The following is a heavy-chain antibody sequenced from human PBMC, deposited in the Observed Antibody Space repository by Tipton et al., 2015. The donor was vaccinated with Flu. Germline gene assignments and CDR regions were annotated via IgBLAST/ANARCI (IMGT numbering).Heavy chain of an antibody. CDR3: ARGRGWYYY. CDR2: IYDSGST. CDR1: GGSISGYQ. J-gene: IGHJ4*02. D-gene: IGHD6-19*01. V-gene: IGHV4-59*01. Sequence: TLSLTCTVSGGSISGYQWSWIRQPPGKRLEWIGYIYDSGSTNYNPSLKSRVTISVDTSKNQFSLKLSSVTAADTAVYYCARGRGWYYYWGQGTLVTVSS.